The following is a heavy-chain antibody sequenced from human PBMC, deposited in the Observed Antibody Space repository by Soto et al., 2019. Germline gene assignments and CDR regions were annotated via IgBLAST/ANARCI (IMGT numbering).Heavy chain of an antibody. Sequence: QVQLVQSGAEVKKPGSSVKVSCKASGGTFSSYTISWVRQAPGQRLEWMGRIIPILGIANYAQKFQGRVTITADKSTSTAYMELSSLRSEDTAVYSCATISSSWYAYYYGMDVWGQGTTVTVSS. CDR2: IIPILGIA. J-gene: IGHJ6*02. CDR1: GGTFSSYT. CDR3: ATISSSWYAYYYGMDV. D-gene: IGHD6-13*01. V-gene: IGHV1-69*02.